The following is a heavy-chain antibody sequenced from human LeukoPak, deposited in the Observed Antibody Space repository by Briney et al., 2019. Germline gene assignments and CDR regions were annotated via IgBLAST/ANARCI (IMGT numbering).Heavy chain of an antibody. V-gene: IGHV3-30*02. Sequence: GGSLRLSCAASGFTFSSYGMHWVRQAPGKGLEWVAFIRYDGSNKYYADSVKGRFTISRDNSKNTLYLQMNSLRAEDTAVYYCAKEEVTTVVTPESFQHWGQGTLVTVSS. CDR2: IRYDGSNK. CDR1: GFTFSSYG. J-gene: IGHJ1*01. CDR3: AKEEVTTVVTPESFQH. D-gene: IGHD4-23*01.